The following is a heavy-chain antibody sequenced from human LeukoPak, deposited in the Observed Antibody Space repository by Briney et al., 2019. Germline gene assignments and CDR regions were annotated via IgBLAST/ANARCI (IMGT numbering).Heavy chain of an antibody. D-gene: IGHD2-2*01. Sequence: SETLSLTCTVSGGSISSYYWSWIRQPPGKGLEWIGYIYYSGSTNYNPSLESRVTISVDTSKNQFSLKLSSVTAADTAVYYCARVKAEHCSSTSCHLISISHYYYYYYMDVWGKGTTVTVSS. CDR3: ARVKAEHCSSTSCHLISISHYYYYYYMDV. CDR1: GGSISSYY. J-gene: IGHJ6*03. V-gene: IGHV4-59*01. CDR2: IYYSGST.